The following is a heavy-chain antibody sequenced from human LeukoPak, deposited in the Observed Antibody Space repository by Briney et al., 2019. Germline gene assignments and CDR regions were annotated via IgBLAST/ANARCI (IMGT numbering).Heavy chain of an antibody. CDR3: GRVITTATRHGDS. CDR1: GFTFSGYW. J-gene: IGHJ4*02. V-gene: IGHV3-74*01. CDR2: INTDGSSA. Sequence: GGSLRLSCAASGFTFSGYWMHWVRQAPGKGLVWVSHINTDGSSATYADAVKGRFTISRDNAKNTLYLQMNSLRAEDTAVYYYGRVITTATRHGDSWGQGTLVTVSS. D-gene: IGHD2-15*01.